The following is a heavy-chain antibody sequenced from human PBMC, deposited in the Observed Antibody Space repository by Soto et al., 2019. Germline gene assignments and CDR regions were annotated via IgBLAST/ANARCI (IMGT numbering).Heavy chain of an antibody. V-gene: IGHV1-69*01. J-gene: IGHJ6*02. CDR1: GGTFSSYA. D-gene: IGHD2-15*01. Sequence: QVQLVQSGAEVKKPGSSVKVSCKAPGGTFSSYAISWVRQAPGQGLEWMGGIIPIFGTAKYAQKFQGRVTITADESTSTAYMELSSQRSEDTAVYYCARSQGGSSSLDIYYYYYYGMDVWGQGTTVTVSS. CDR2: IIPIFGTA. CDR3: ARSQGGSSSLDIYYYYYYGMDV.